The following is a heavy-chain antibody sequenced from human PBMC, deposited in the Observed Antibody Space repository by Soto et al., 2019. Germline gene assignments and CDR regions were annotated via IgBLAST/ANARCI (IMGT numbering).Heavy chain of an antibody. CDR1: GFTFSSYG. CDR2: ISYDGSNK. V-gene: IGHV3-30*18. J-gene: IGHJ5*02. D-gene: IGHD3-10*01. Sequence: GGSLRLSCAASGFTFSSYGMHWVRQAPGKGLEWVAVISYDGSNKYYADSVKGRFTISRDNSKNTLYLQMNSLRAEDTAVYYCAKDKGNGVAHPWGQGTLVTVSS. CDR3: AKDKGNGVAHP.